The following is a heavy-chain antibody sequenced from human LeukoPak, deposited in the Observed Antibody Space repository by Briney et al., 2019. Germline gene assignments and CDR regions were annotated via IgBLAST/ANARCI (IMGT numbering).Heavy chain of an antibody. Sequence: SGGSLRLSCAASGFTFDDYTMHWVRQAPGKGLEWVSLISWDGGSTYYADSVKGRFTISRDNSKNSLYLQMNSLRAEDTAVYYCARDRGPSYADYFDYWGQGTLVTVSS. CDR1: GFTFDDYT. J-gene: IGHJ4*02. V-gene: IGHV3-43*01. D-gene: IGHD1-26*01. CDR2: ISWDGGST. CDR3: ARDRGPSYADYFDY.